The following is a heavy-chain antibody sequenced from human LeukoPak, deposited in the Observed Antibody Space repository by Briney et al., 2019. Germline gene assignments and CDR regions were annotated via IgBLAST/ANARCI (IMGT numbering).Heavy chain of an antibody. CDR3: ARGLVGATTTGLDY. CDR2: IIISSSYI. CDR1: GFTFSNYN. J-gene: IGHJ4*02. D-gene: IGHD1-26*01. V-gene: IGHV3-21*01. Sequence: GGSLRLSCAASGFTFSNYNMNWVRQAPGKGLEWVSSIIISSSYIYYADSVKGRFTISRDNAKNSLYLQMNSLRAKDTAVYYCARGLVGATTTGLDYWGQGTLVTVSS.